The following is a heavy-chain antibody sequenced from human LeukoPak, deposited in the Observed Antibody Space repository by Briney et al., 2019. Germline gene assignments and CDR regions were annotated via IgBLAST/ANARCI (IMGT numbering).Heavy chain of an antibody. CDR2: INTNTGNP. V-gene: IGHV7-4-1*02. CDR1: GYTFTSYA. CDR3: ARGYTKDMTSVTHFDY. D-gene: IGHD4-17*01. J-gene: IGHJ4*02. Sequence: ASVKVSCKASGYTFTSYAMNWVRQAPGQGLEWMGWINTNTGNPTYAQGFTGRFVFSLDTSVSTAYLQISRLKAEDTAVYYCARGYTKDMTSVTHFDYWGQGTLVTVSS.